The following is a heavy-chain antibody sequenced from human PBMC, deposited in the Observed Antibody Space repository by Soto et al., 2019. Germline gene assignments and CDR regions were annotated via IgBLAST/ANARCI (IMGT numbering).Heavy chain of an antibody. V-gene: IGHV4-30-4*02. CDR3: ARDLRYSSGWPPYNWFDP. Sequence: SETLSLTCTVSGGSIRSGDNYWSWIRQTPGKGLEWIGYIYYRGSTYYNQSLKSRVTISVDTSMNQFSLKLSSVTAADTAVYYCARDLRYSSGWPPYNWFDPWGQGTLVTVSS. CDR1: GGSIRSGDNY. CDR2: IYYRGST. D-gene: IGHD6-19*01. J-gene: IGHJ5*02.